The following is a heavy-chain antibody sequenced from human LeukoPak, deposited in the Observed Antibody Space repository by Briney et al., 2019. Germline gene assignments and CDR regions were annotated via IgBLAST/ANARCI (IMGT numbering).Heavy chain of an antibody. Sequence: GGSLRLSCVGSGFTFRSHAMSWVRQAPEKGLEFVSGIYENGGTTYYADSVKGRFTISRDNSKNTLFLQMNSLGAEDTAVYYCAKGLLGPFDFWGQGTLVTVSS. J-gene: IGHJ4*02. D-gene: IGHD1-26*01. CDR2: IYENGGTT. CDR3: AKGLLGPFDF. CDR1: GFTFRSHA. V-gene: IGHV3-23*01.